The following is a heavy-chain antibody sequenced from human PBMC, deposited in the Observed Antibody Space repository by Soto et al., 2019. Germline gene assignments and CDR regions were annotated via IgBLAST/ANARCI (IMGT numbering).Heavy chain of an antibody. D-gene: IGHD5-18*01. Sequence: GGSLRLSCAASGFTVSSNYNTWVRQTPGKGLEWVSSIDNGGGNTHYADSVKGRFTISRDDSKNTLYLQMNSLKTEDTAVYYCTTTELGDTAPIDYWGQGTLVTVSS. J-gene: IGHJ4*02. V-gene: IGHV3-66*01. CDR3: TTTELGDTAPIDY. CDR2: IDNGGGNT. CDR1: GFTVSSNY.